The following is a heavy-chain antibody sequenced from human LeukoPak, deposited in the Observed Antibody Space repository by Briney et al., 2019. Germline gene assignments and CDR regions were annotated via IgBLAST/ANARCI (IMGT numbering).Heavy chain of an antibody. CDR2: IWFDGSSI. Sequence: GGPLRLSCAASGFTFRSFGMHWVRQAPGKALEWEAVIWFDGSSIYYADSVKGRFTISRDNSKNMLYLQMNSLRVEDTGVYFCARDSAPYCGGDCYFDYWGHGTLVTVSS. CDR3: ARDSAPYCGGDCYFDY. V-gene: IGHV3-33*01. J-gene: IGHJ4*01. CDR1: GFTFRSFG. D-gene: IGHD2-21*02.